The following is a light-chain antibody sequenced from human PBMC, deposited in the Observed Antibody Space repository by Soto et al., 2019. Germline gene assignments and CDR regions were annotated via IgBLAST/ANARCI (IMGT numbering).Light chain of an antibody. CDR3: QQRSNLPLT. J-gene: IGKJ4*01. V-gene: IGKV3-11*01. CDR2: EVS. CDR1: QSVYSY. Sequence: EIVLTQSPATLSLSPGERATLSCRASQSVYSYLAWYQQKPGQVPRLLIYEVSNRATGIPVRFSGSGSGTDFTLTISSLEPEDFAVYYCQQRSNLPLTFGRGTKVQIK.